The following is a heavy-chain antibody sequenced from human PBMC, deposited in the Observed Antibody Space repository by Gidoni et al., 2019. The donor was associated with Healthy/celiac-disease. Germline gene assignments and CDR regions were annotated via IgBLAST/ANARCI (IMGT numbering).Heavy chain of an antibody. V-gene: IGHV3-15*01. D-gene: IGHD4-17*01. CDR3: TTDFLRDYGDYPLNFDY. J-gene: IGHJ4*02. CDR1: GFTFSNAG. Sequence: EVQLLESGGGLVKPGGSLRLSCSASGFTFSNAGMSWVRQDPGKGPEWVGRIKSKTDGGTTDYAAPVKGRFTISRDDSKNTLYLQMNSLKTEDTAVYYCTTDFLRDYGDYPLNFDYWGQGTLVTVSS. CDR2: IKSKTDGGTT.